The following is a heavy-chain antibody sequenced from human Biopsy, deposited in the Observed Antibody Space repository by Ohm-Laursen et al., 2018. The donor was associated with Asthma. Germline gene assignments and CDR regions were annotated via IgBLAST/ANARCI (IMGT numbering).Heavy chain of an antibody. CDR3: VRDLRSDNWNPWGMDV. J-gene: IGHJ6*02. D-gene: IGHD1-20*01. CDR1: GFTFSDYD. Sequence: SLRLSCAASGFTFSDYDMHWVRQAPGRGLEWVAVISYDGTNKDYADSVKGRFTFSRDNSQNTLSLEMNSLRVEDTAVYYCVRDLRSDNWNPWGMDVWGLGTTVTVAS. CDR2: ISYDGTNK. V-gene: IGHV3-30-3*01.